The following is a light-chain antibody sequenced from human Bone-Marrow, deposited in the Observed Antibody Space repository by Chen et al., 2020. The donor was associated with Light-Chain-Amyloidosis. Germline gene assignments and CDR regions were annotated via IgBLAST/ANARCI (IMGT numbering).Light chain of an antibody. Sequence: QSPLTQPPSVSGSPGQSVTFSCTGSSSDVGRYNRVSWFQQPPGAAPKLIIFEVSDRPSDVPDRFSGSKSGNTASLTISGLQAEDEADYYCSSYTTSSTYVFGTGTKVTVL. V-gene: IGLV2-18*02. CDR3: SSYTTSSTYV. CDR2: EVS. J-gene: IGLJ1*01. CDR1: SSDVGRYNR.